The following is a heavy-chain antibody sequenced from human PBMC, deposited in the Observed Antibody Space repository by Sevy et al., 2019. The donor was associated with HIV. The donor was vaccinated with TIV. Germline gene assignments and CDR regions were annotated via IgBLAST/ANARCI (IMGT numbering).Heavy chain of an antibody. CDR3: ARGDIVGALHWFDP. V-gene: IGHV4-59*01. CDR1: GGSISSYY. CDR2: IYYSGST. J-gene: IGHJ5*02. Sequence: SETLSLTCTVSGGSISSYYWSWIRQPPGKGLEWIGYIYYSGSTNYNPSLKSRVTISVDTSKNQFSLKLSSVTAADTAVYYCARGDIVGALHWFDPWGQGTLVTVSS. D-gene: IGHD1-26*01.